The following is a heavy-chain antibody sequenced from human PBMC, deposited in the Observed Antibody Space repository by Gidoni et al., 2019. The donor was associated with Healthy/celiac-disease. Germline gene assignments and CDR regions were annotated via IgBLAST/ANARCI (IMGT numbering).Heavy chain of an antibody. CDR2: ISSSGSTI. V-gene: IGHV3-48*03. CDR1: GFTFSSYE. D-gene: IGHD4-17*01. Sequence: EVQLVESGGGLVQPGGSLRLSCAASGFTFSSYEMNWVRQAPGKGLEWVSYISSSGSTIYYADSVKGRFTISRDNAKNSLYLQMNSLRAEDTAVYYCARDYGDYVGLAFDIWGQGTMVTVSS. J-gene: IGHJ3*02. CDR3: ARDYGDYVGLAFDI.